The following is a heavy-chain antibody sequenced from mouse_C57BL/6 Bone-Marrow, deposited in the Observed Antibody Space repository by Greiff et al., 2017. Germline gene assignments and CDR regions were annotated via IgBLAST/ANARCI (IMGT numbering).Heavy chain of an antibody. CDR2: IDPSDSYT. V-gene: IGHV1-69*01. CDR1: GYTFTSYW. J-gene: IGHJ2*01. CDR3: ARSAVVARDYFDY. D-gene: IGHD1-1*01. Sequence: VQLQQPGAELVMPGASVKLSCKASGYTFTSYWMHWVKQRPGQGLEWIGEIDPSDSYTNYNQKFKGKSTLTGDKSSSTAYMQLSSLTSEDSAVYYSARSAVVARDYFDYWGQGTTLTVSA.